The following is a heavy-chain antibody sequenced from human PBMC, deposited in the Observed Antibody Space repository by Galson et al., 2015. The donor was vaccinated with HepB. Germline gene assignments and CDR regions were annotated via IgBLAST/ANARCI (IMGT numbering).Heavy chain of an antibody. CDR2: ISGSAIST. V-gene: IGHV3-23*01. J-gene: IGHJ4*02. CDR1: GFTFTTYA. Sequence: SLRLSCAASGFTFTTYAMSWVRQAPGKGLEWVSTISGSAISTYYADSVRGRFTISSDNSKNTLYLQMNSLRAEDTAVYYCAKGYCTGGSCYFDYWGQGTLVTVSS. CDR3: AKGYCTGGSCYFDY. D-gene: IGHD2-15*01.